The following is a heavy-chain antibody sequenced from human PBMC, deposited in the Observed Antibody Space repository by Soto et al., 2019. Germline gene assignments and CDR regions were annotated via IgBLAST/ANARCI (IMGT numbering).Heavy chain of an antibody. CDR1: GVSIGSYY. V-gene: IGHV4-59*01. CDR2: IYYSGST. J-gene: IGHJ4*02. Sequence: TSETLSLTCTVSGVSIGSYYWSWIRQPPGKGLEWIGYIYYSGSTNYNPSLKSRVTISVDTSKNQFSLKLSSVTAADTAVYYCARGLPTVTTIDYWGQGTLVTVSS. CDR3: ARGLPTVTTIDY. D-gene: IGHD4-17*01.